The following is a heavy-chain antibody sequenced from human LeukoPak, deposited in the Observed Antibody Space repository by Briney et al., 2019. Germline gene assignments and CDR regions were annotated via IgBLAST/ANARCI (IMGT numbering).Heavy chain of an antibody. CDR2: ISSSGSTI. D-gene: IGHD3-9*01. Sequence: GGSLRLSCAASGFTFSSYWMSWVRQAPGKGLEWVSYISSSGSTIYYADSVKGRFTISRDNAKNSLYLQMNSLRAEDTAVYYCARFYDILTGLDYWGQGTLVTVSS. V-gene: IGHV3-48*03. J-gene: IGHJ4*02. CDR1: GFTFSSYW. CDR3: ARFYDILTGLDY.